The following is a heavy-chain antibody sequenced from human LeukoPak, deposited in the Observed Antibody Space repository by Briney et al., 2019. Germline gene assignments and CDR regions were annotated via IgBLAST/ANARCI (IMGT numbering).Heavy chain of an antibody. CDR3: ARGVVVTAGHWFDP. CDR2: INHSGST. J-gene: IGHJ5*02. Sequence: SETLSLTCAVYGGSFSGYYWSWIRQPPGKGLEWIGEINHSGSTNYNPSLKRRVTISVDTSKNQFSLKLSSVTAADTAVYYCARGVVVTAGHWFDPWGQGTLVTVSS. CDR1: GGSFSGYY. D-gene: IGHD3-22*01. V-gene: IGHV4-34*01.